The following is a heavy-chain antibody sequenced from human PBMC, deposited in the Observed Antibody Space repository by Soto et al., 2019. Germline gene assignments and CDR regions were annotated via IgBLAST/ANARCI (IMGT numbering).Heavy chain of an antibody. J-gene: IGHJ3*02. D-gene: IGHD6-13*01. Sequence: SETLSLTCTVSGGSINNYYWSWIRQPPGKGLEWIGYIYYSGRTSYNPSLKSRVTISVDTSKNQFSLKLSSVTAADTAVYYCVGSSWTDAFDTWGQRTTVPISS. CDR2: IYYSGRT. CDR3: VGSSWTDAFDT. V-gene: IGHV4-59*08. CDR1: GGSINNYY.